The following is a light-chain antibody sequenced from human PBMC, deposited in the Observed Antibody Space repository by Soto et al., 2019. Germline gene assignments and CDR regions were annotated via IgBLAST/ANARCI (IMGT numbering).Light chain of an antibody. J-gene: IGKJ1*01. Sequence: DIQMTQSPSSLSASVGDRVTITCRASQSISSYLNWYQQKPGKAPEVLIYRASSLQSGVPSRFSGSGSGTDFTLTISGLQSEDFATYYCQQNYSFWTFGQGTRVEIK. V-gene: IGKV1-39*01. CDR3: QQNYSFWT. CDR2: RAS. CDR1: QSISSY.